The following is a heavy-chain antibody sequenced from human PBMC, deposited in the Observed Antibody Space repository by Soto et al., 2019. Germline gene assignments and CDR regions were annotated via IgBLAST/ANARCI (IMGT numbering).Heavy chain of an antibody. CDR2: IKPDGSEK. CDR3: ASVAI. D-gene: IGHD5-12*01. Sequence: ESGGGLVQPGGSLRLSCAASGFIFNNYWMSWVRQAPGKGLEWVANIKPDGSEKNYVGSVKGRFTISRDNAKNSLDLQMNSLTAEDTAVYYCASVAIWGQGTLVTVSS. J-gene: IGHJ4*02. CDR1: GFIFNNYW. V-gene: IGHV3-7*01.